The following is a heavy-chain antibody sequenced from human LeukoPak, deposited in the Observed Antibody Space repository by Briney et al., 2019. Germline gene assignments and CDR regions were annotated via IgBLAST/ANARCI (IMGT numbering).Heavy chain of an antibody. D-gene: IGHD5-12*01. J-gene: IGHJ4*02. CDR1: GSTFSTYA. CDR2: FSGTSSNT. Sequence: PGGSLRLSCAASGSTFSTYAMSWVRQAPGRGLEWVSTFSGTSSNTYYSDSVRGRFTISRDNSKNTLHLQMNYLRVEDTAVYYCAKGSIVATTNFDYWGQGTLVTVSS. V-gene: IGHV3-23*01. CDR3: AKGSIVATTNFDY.